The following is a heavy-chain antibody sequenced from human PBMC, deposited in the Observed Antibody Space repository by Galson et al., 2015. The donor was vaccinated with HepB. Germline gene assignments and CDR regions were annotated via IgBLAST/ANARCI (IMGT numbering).Heavy chain of an antibody. D-gene: IGHD6-19*01. CDR3: AKVRGENSGQNFNY. CDR1: EFTFSSYA. J-gene: IGHJ4*02. Sequence: SLRLSCAASEFTFSSYAMSWVRQAPGKGLEWVSAIGGSGVGTYYADSVKGRFTISRDNSKKMLYLQRNSLRAEDTAVYYCAKVRGENSGQNFNYWGQGTLVTVSS. CDR2: IGGSGVGT. V-gene: IGHV3-23*01.